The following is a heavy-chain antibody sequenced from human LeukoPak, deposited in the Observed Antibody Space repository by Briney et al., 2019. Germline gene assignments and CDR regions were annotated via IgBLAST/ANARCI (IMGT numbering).Heavy chain of an antibody. J-gene: IGHJ6*03. CDR1: GFTFSSYE. D-gene: IGHD2-2*01. Sequence: GGSLRLSCAASGFTFSSYEMNWVRQAPGKGLEWVSYISSSGSTIYYADSVKGRFTISRDNAKNSLYLQMNSLRAEDTAVYYCARGKVVVVPAAMGNYYMDVWGKGTTVTVSS. CDR2: ISSSGSTI. V-gene: IGHV3-48*03. CDR3: ARGKVVVVPAAMGNYYMDV.